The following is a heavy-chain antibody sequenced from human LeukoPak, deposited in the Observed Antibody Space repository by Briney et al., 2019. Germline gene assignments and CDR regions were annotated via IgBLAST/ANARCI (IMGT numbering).Heavy chain of an antibody. D-gene: IGHD3-22*01. Sequence: ASVKVSCKASGYTFTSYGISWVRQAPGQGLEWMGWISAYNGNTNYAQKLQGRVTMTTDTSTSTAYMELRSLRSDDTAVYYCARGGGSGYYYVSYYYGMDVWGQGTTVTVSS. CDR1: GYTFTSYG. CDR3: ARGGGSGYYYVSYYYGMDV. J-gene: IGHJ6*02. V-gene: IGHV1-18*01. CDR2: ISAYNGNT.